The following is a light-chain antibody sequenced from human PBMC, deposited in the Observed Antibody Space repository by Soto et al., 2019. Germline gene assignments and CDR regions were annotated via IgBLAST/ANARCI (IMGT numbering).Light chain of an antibody. Sequence: IQMTQSPSSLSASVGDRVAITCRASRYIRSDLSWYQQRPGQAPKVLIYTASSLQSGVPSRFSGSGSGTDFTLTISSLQPEDCATYYCLQDYNYPWTFGQGTKVEIK. CDR2: TAS. CDR3: LQDYNYPWT. V-gene: IGKV1-6*01. CDR1: RYIRSD. J-gene: IGKJ1*01.